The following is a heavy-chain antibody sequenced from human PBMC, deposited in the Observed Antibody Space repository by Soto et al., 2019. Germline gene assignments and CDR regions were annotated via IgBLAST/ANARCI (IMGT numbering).Heavy chain of an antibody. V-gene: IGHV4-31*03. CDR1: GGSINRGAYS. Sequence: SETLSLPCTVSGGSINRGAYSWIWIRQHPGKGLEWIGYIYYSGRAYYNPSLKSRVTISVDTSKNQFSLKLTSVTGADTAVYFCAKYQTIFGIIIVCDYWGQGTMVTVSS. D-gene: IGHD3-3*01. CDR2: IYYSGRA. CDR3: AKYQTIFGIIIVCDY. J-gene: IGHJ4*02.